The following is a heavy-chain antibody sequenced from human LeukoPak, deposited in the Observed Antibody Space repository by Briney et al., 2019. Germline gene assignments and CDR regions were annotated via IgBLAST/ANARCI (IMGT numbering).Heavy chain of an antibody. CDR2: ISAYNGNT. J-gene: IGHJ6*02. V-gene: IGHV1-18*01. Sequence: GASVKVSCKASGYTFTSYGISWVRQAPGQGLEWMGWISAYNGNTNYAQKLQGRVTMTTDTSTSTAYMELRSLRSDDTAVYYCARVSSSSWCTYYYYYGMDVWGQGTTVTVSS. D-gene: IGHD6-13*01. CDR1: GYTFTSYG. CDR3: ARVSSSSWCTYYYYYGMDV.